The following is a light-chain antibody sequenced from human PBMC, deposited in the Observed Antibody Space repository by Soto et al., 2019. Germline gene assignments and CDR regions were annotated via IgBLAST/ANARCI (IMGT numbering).Light chain of an antibody. J-gene: IGKJ1*01. V-gene: IGKV1-5*03. CDR2: KAS. Sequence: EMTQSPATLSASVGDRVTITFRSSQSISSWLAWDQQKPGKAPKLLSYKASTLQSGVPSRFRGSGYGTEFTLTVSSRQPGDFATYYSPQYNSYSEAFGHGTKV. CDR1: QSISSW. CDR3: PQYNSYSEA.